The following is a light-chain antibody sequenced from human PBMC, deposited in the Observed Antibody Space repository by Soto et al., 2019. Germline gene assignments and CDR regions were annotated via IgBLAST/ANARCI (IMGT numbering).Light chain of an antibody. CDR1: QSVRSSY. CDR2: GAS. V-gene: IGKV3-20*01. J-gene: IGKJ4*01. CDR3: QQYGSSPLT. Sequence: EIVLTQSPGTLSLSPGERATLSCRASQSVRSSYLAWYQQKPGQAPRLLIYGASSRATGIPDRFSGSGSGTDFTLTISILEPEDFAVYYCQQYGSSPLTFGGGTKVDI.